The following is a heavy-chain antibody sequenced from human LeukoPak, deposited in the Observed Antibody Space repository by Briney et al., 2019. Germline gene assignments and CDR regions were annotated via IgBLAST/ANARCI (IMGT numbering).Heavy chain of an antibody. V-gene: IGHV3-21*01. CDR2: ISSSSSYI. CDR1: GFTFSSHW. J-gene: IGHJ4*02. CDR3: ARDSCSSTSCYFYY. Sequence: GGSLRLSCAASGFTFSSHWMNWVRQAPGKGLEWVSSISSSSSYIYYADSVKGRFTISRDNAKNSLYLQMNSLRAEDTAVYYCARDSCSSTSCYFYYWGQGTLVTVSS. D-gene: IGHD2-2*01.